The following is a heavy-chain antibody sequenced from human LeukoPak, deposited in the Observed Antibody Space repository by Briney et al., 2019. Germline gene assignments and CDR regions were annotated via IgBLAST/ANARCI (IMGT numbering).Heavy chain of an antibody. J-gene: IGHJ3*02. CDR2: RIPIFGTA. Sequence: TVKLSCNASGGTVTSYAISWVRQTPGQGLEWKRGRIPIFGTANYAQKFQGRVTITTVECTSTAYMELSSLRSEDTAVYYCASPNPNYGANYDAFDIWGQGTMVTVSS. V-gene: IGHV1-69*05. CDR1: GGTVTSYA. CDR3: ASPNPNYGANYDAFDI. D-gene: IGHD4/OR15-4a*01.